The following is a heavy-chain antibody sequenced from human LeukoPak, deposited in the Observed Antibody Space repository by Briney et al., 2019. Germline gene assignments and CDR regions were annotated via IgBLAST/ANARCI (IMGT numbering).Heavy chain of an antibody. J-gene: IGHJ4*02. Sequence: GGSLRLSCEASGFTFTRDSMNWVRQAPGKGLEWVCRIRNKANSYTTEYAASVKGRFTVSRDDSKNSLFLQMLSLKTEDTAMYYCTRASISSTPYYFDYWGQGALVTVSS. CDR1: GFTFTRDS. CDR3: TRASISSTPYYFDY. V-gene: IGHV3-72*01. D-gene: IGHD5-12*01. CDR2: IRNKANSYTT.